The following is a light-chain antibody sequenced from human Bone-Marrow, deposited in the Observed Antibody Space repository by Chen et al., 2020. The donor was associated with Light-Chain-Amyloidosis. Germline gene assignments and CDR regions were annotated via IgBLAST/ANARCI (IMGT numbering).Light chain of an antibody. Sequence: DIQMTQSPSTLSASVGDRVTVTCRASHGISIWLAWFQQKPGKAPKLLIYDASSLESGVPSRFSGSVSGTEFTLTIGSLQPDDVATYYCQQYNSYPYTFGQGTKLEIK. CDR2: DAS. CDR3: QQYNSYPYT. CDR1: HGISIW. V-gene: IGKV1-5*01. J-gene: IGKJ2*01.